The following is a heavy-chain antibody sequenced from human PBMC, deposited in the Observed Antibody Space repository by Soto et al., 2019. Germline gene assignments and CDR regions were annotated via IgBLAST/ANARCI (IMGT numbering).Heavy chain of an antibody. Sequence: WVRQMPGKGLELMGIIYPSDSDTRYRPSFQGQVTISADKSISSAYLQWSSLRASDTAMYYCARGGVSTRTFDYWGQGTTVTVSS. CDR3: ARGGVSTRTFDY. J-gene: IGHJ4*02. CDR2: IYPSDSDT. D-gene: IGHD3-3*01. V-gene: IGHV5-51*01.